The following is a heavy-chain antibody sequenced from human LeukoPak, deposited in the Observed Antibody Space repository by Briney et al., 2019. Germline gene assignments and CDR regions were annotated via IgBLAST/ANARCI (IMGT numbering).Heavy chain of an antibody. Sequence: PSQTLSLTCAVSGGSISSGGYSWSWIRQPPGKGLEWIGYIYHSGSTYYNPSLKSRVTISVDRSKNQFSLKLSSVTAADTAVYYCASMTTVTFLFDYWGRGTLVTVSS. J-gene: IGHJ4*02. V-gene: IGHV4-30-2*01. CDR1: GGSISSGGYS. CDR3: ASMTTVTFLFDY. D-gene: IGHD4-17*01. CDR2: IYHSGST.